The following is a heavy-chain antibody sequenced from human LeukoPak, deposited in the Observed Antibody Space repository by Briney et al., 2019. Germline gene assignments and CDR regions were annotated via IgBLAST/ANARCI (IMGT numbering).Heavy chain of an antibody. D-gene: IGHD3-10*01. J-gene: IGHJ5*02. CDR2: VSAYNGNT. Sequence: ASVKVSCKASGYTFTNYGTIWVRQAPGQGLEYMGWVSAYNGNTHYARRLQGRVTMSTDTATSTAYMELRSLRYDDTAVYYCARVELRWSGELLFGKKNWFDPWGQGTLVTVSS. CDR1: GYTFTNYG. CDR3: ARVELRWSGELLFGKKNWFDP. V-gene: IGHV1-18*01.